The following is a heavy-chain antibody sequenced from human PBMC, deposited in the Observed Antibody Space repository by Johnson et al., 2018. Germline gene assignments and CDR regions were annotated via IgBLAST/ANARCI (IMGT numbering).Heavy chain of an antibody. D-gene: IGHD3-22*01. CDR1: GFTFSSYW. V-gene: IGHV3-7*01. CDR2: IKQAGSEK. Sequence: EVQLVETGGGLVQPGGSLRLSCAASGFTFSSYWMSWVRQAPGKGLEWVANIKQAGSEKYYVDSVKGRFTISRDNAKNSRYLQMNSLRAEDTAVYYGARVATYYYDSSDAFDIWGQGTMVTVSS. J-gene: IGHJ3*02. CDR3: ARVATYYYDSSDAFDI.